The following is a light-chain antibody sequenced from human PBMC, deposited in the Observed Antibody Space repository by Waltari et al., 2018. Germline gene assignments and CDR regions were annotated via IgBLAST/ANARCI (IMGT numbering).Light chain of an antibody. V-gene: IGLV1-44*01. CDR3: ATWDDSLNGPV. J-gene: IGLJ2*01. Sequence: QSVVTQPPSTSATPGQRVTIPCSGRSSTLGSTVVVWYQQLPETAPKLLIYDNNQRPSGVPARFSGSRSGTSASLAISGLQSDDEADYYCATWDDSLNGPVFGGGTKVTVL. CDR2: DNN. CDR1: SSTLGSTV.